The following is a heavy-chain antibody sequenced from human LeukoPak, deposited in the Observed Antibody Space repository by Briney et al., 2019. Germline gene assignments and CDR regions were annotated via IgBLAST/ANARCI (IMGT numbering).Heavy chain of an antibody. Sequence: SETLSLTCAVYGGSFSGYYWSWIRQPPGKGLEWIGEINHSGSTNYNPSLKSRVTISVDTSKNQFSLKLSSVTAADKAVYYCARNVDTAMVIPHNWFDPWGQGTLVTVSS. CDR1: GGSFSGYY. CDR2: INHSGST. CDR3: ARNVDTAMVIPHNWFDP. V-gene: IGHV4-34*01. J-gene: IGHJ5*02. D-gene: IGHD5-18*01.